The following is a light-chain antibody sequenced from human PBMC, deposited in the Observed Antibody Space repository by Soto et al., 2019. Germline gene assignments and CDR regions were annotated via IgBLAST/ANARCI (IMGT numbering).Light chain of an antibody. CDR1: SSDVGGYNY. CDR2: DVS. Sequence: QSALTQPRSVSGSPGQSVTISCTGTSSDVGGYNYVSWYQQHPGKAPKLMIYDVSKRPSGVPDRFSGSKSGNTASLTIAGLQAEYEADYYCCSYAGSYTWVFGGWTKLTVL. J-gene: IGLJ3*02. CDR3: CSYAGSYTWV. V-gene: IGLV2-11*01.